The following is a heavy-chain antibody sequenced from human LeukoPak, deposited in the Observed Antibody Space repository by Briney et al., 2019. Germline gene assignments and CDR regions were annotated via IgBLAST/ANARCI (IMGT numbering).Heavy chain of an antibody. V-gene: IGHV1-69*04. D-gene: IGHD3-22*01. J-gene: IGHJ4*02. CDR3: ARSYDSSGYYGGYFDY. Sequence: GASVKVSCKASGGTFSSYAISWVRQAPGQGLEWMGRIIPILGIANYAQKFQGRVTITADKSTSTAYMELSSLRSGDTAVYYCARSYDSSGYYGGYFDYWGQGTLVTVSS. CDR1: GGTFSSYA. CDR2: IIPILGIA.